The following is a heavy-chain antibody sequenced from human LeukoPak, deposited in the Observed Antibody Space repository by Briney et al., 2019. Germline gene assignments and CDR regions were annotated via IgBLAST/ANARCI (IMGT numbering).Heavy chain of an antibody. CDR1: GGSFSGYY. CDR2: INHSGSN. J-gene: IGHJ4*02. CDR3: ARGRGYNSFDY. Sequence: SETLSLTCAVYGGSFSGYYWSWIRQPPGKGLEWIGEINHSGSNNYNPSLKSRVTISVDTSKNQFSLKLTSVTSADTAVYYCARGRGYNSFDYWGQGTLVTVSS. D-gene: IGHD3-16*02. V-gene: IGHV4-34*01.